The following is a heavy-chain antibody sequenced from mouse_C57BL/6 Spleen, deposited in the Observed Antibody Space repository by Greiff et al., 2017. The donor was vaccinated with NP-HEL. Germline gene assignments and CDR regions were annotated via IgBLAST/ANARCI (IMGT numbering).Heavy chain of an antibody. Sequence: EVQLQQSGPELVKPGASVKISCKASGYTFTDYYMNWVKQSHGKSLEWIGDINPNNGGTSYNQKFKGKATLTVDKSSSTAYMELRSLTSEDSAVYYCARSPGGFAYWGQGTLVTVSA. J-gene: IGHJ3*01. V-gene: IGHV1-26*01. CDR3: ARSPGGFAY. CDR1: GYTFTDYY. CDR2: INPNNGGT.